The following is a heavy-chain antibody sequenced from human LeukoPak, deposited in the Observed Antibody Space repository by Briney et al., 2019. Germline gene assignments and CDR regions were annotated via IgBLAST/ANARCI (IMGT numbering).Heavy chain of an antibody. CDR2: ISSRSTSI. V-gene: IGHV3-21*01. CDR3: ARDYIAYDPLDY. Sequence: PVGCLRLSCASSLFTFSAYDLDSVRQAPGRGVECVSSISSRSTSIYYVDSVKGLFTISRDNAKNSLYLQMNSLRAEDTAVYWCARDYIAYDPLDYWGQGTLVTVSS. J-gene: IGHJ4*02. CDR1: LFTFSAYD. D-gene: IGHD3-3*01.